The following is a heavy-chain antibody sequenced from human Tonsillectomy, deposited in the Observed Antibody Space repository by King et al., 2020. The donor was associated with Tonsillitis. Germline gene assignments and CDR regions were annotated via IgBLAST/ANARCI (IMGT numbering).Heavy chain of an antibody. D-gene: IGHD3-3*01. CDR3: AKDPPYYDFWSGYHDY. J-gene: IGHJ4*02. CDR1: GFTFSSDG. V-gene: IGHV3-30*18. CDR2: ISYDGMNK. Sequence: VQLVESGGGVVQPGRSLRLSCAASGFTFSSDGIHWVRQAPGKGLEWVAVISYDGMNKYYADSVKGRFTISRENSKNTLYLQMNSLRAEDTAVYYCAKDPPYYDFWSGYHDYWGQGTLVTVSS.